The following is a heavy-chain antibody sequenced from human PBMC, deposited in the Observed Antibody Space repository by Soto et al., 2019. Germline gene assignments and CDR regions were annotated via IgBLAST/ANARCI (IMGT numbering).Heavy chain of an antibody. CDR1: GFTFSSYG. J-gene: IGHJ4*02. D-gene: IGHD1-26*01. V-gene: IGHV3-30*18. Sequence: GGSLRLSCAASGFTFSSYGMHWVRQAPGKGLEWVAVISYDGSNKYYADSVKGRFTISRDNSKNTLYLQMNSLRAEDTAVYYCAKESRWELRYWGQGTLVTVSS. CDR3: AKESRWELRY. CDR2: ISYDGSNK.